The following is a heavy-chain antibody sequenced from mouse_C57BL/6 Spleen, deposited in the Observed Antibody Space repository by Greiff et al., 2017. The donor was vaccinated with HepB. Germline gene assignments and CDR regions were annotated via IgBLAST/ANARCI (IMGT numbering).Heavy chain of an antibody. CDR1: GYAFTNYL. V-gene: IGHV1-54*01. CDR3: ARDYYGSSYDWYFDV. D-gene: IGHD1-1*01. Sequence: VQLQQSGAELVRPGTSVKVSCKASGYAFTNYLIEWVKQRPGQGLEWIGVINPGSGGTNYNEKFKGKATLTADKSSSTAYMQLSSLTSEDSAVYVCARDYYGSSYDWYFDVWGTGTTVTVSS. CDR2: INPGSGGT. J-gene: IGHJ1*03.